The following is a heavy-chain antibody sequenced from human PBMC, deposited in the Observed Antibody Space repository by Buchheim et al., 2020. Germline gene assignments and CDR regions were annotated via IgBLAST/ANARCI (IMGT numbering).Heavy chain of an antibody. CDR1: GFTFSSYG. V-gene: IGHV3-33*01. Sequence: QVQLVESGGGVVQPGRSLRLSCAASGFTFSSYGMHWVRQAPGKGLEWVAVIWYDGSNKYYADSVKGRFTFSRDNSKNTLYLQMNSLRAEDTAVYYCARDGLGATKVFDYWGQGTL. J-gene: IGHJ4*02. D-gene: IGHD1-26*01. CDR2: IWYDGSNK. CDR3: ARDGLGATKVFDY.